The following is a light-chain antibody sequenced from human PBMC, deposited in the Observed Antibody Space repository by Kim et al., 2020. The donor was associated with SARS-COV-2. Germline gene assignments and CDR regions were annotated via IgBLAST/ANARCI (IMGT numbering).Light chain of an antibody. CDR3: QQYIGSPIT. V-gene: IGKV3-20*01. CDR2: GAS. Sequence: SPGERATLSCSASQSVGCMYLAWYQQKPGQAPRLLIYGASSRATGIPDRFSGSGSGADFTLTISRLEPEDMAVYYCQQYIGSPITFGQGTRLEIK. J-gene: IGKJ5*01. CDR1: QSVGCMY.